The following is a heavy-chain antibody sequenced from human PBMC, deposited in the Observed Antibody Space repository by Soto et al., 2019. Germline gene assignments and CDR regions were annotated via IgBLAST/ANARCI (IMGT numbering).Heavy chain of an antibody. CDR3: TTLGHYYDSSPLDV. V-gene: IGHV3-15*07. CDR1: GLTFTNAW. CDR2: IKSKTDGGTT. Sequence: GGSLRHSCAAAGLTFTNAWMNWVRQATGKGLEWVGRIKSKTDGGTTDYAAPVKGRFTISRDDSKNTLYLQMNSLKTEDTAVYSCTTLGHYYDSSPLDVWGQGTTVTVSS. J-gene: IGHJ6*02. D-gene: IGHD3-22*01.